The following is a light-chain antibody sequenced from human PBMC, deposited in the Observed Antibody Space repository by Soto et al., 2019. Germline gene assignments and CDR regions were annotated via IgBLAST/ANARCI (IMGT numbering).Light chain of an antibody. CDR2: ATS. J-gene: IGKJ5*01. Sequence: EIVMTHSPVTLSVSPWEIATLSCRASQNISRSLAWYQQKPGQAPRLLIYATSNRATGIPARFSGSGSGTDFTLTISSLEPEDFAVYYCQQRSSWPFTFGPGTRLEIK. V-gene: IGKV3-11*01. CDR1: QNISRS. CDR3: QQRSSWPFT.